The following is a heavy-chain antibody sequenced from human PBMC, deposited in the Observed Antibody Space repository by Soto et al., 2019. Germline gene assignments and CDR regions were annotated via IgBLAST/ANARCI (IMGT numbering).Heavy chain of an antibody. CDR1: EFTFSSYG. Sequence: WGSLRLSCAASEFTFSSYGMHWVRQAPGKGLDPVPPISYDGSNKYYADSVKGRFTISRDNSKNTLYLQMNSLRAEDTAVYYCAKDRVSRYDFWSGYYHIAEAMDVWGQGTTVTVSS. CDR2: ISYDGSNK. D-gene: IGHD3-3*01. J-gene: IGHJ6*01. V-gene: IGHV3-30*18. CDR3: AKDRVSRYDFWSGYYHIAEAMDV.